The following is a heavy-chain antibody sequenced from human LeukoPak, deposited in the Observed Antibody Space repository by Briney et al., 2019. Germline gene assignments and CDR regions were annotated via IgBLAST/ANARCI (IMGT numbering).Heavy chain of an antibody. D-gene: IGHD6-13*01. CDR3: ARDGSGIAAAGYMV. Sequence: SETLSLTCTVSGGSISSSSYYWSWIRQPPGKGLEWIGYIYYSGSTYYNPSLKSRVTISVDTSKNQFSLKLSSVTAADTAVYYCARDGSGIAAAGYMVWGQGTLVTVSS. V-gene: IGHV4-30-4*01. J-gene: IGHJ4*02. CDR2: IYYSGST. CDR1: GGSISSSSYY.